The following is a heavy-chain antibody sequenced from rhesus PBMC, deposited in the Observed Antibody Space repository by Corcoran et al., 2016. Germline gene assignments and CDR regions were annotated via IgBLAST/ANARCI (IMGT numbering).Heavy chain of an antibody. Sequence: QVQLQESGPGLVKPSETLSLTCAVSGGSISSGYYYWSWIRQPPGKGLEWIGYITYSGRTHYTPSLNSRVTISRDTSKNQFSLKLSSVTAADTAMYYCARAIPEAGTTSFDFWGQGLRVTVSS. J-gene: IGHJ3*01. CDR3: ARAIPEAGTTSFDF. CDR2: ITYSGRT. D-gene: IGHD1-14*01. V-gene: IGHV4-122*02. CDR1: GGSISSGYYY.